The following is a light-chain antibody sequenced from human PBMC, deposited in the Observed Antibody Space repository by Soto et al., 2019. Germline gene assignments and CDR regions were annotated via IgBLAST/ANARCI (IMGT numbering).Light chain of an antibody. CDR3: QQYYNYST. V-gene: IGKV1-8*01. Sequence: AIRMTQSPSSLSASTGDRVTITCRASQGISSYLAWYQQKPGKAPKLLIYAASTLKSGFPSRFSGSGSGKDFTLTISCLQSEDFATYYCQQYYNYSTFGQGTKVEIK. J-gene: IGKJ1*01. CDR1: QGISSY. CDR2: AAS.